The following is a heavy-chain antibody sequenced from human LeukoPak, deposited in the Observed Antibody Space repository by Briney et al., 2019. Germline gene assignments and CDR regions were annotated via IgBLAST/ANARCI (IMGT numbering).Heavy chain of an antibody. CDR1: GYTFTSYD. CDR2: VNPNSGNT. CDR3: ARGEITMVRGVISSYYYYMDV. Sequence: ASVKVSCKASGYTFTSYDINWVRQATGQGLEWMGWVNPNSGNTGYAQKFQGRVTMTRNTSISTAYMELSSLRSEDTAVYYCARGEITMVRGVISSYYYYMDVWGKGATVTISS. J-gene: IGHJ6*03. D-gene: IGHD3-10*01. V-gene: IGHV1-8*01.